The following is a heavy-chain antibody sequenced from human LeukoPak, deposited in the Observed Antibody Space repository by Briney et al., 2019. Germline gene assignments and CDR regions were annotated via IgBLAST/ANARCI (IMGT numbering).Heavy chain of an antibody. J-gene: IGHJ5*02. D-gene: IGHD2-2*01. CDR3: ARAQEGCSRASCYLEP. V-gene: IGHV4-4*02. CDR2: MHHSGRT. CDR1: GASISSTNW. Sequence: SGTLSLTCAISGASISSTNWWIWVRQPPGKGLEWIGEMHHSGRTNYNPSLKSRITISVDKSKNQVFLRLNSVAAADTALYYCARAQEGCSRASCYLEPWGQGTLVTVSS.